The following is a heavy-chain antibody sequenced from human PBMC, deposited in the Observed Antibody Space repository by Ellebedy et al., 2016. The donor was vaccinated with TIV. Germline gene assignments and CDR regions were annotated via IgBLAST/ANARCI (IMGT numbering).Heavy chain of an antibody. Sequence: PGGSLRLSCAASGFTFSSYSMNWVRQAPGKGLEWLSYISSSSSTIFYADSVKGRFTISRDNAKNSLYLQMNSLRAEDAAVYYCARNRGYCGGDCYSSLDGMDVWGQGTTVTVSS. CDR3: ARNRGYCGGDCYSSLDGMDV. CDR2: ISSSSSTI. D-gene: IGHD2-21*02. CDR1: GFTFSSYS. V-gene: IGHV3-48*04. J-gene: IGHJ6*02.